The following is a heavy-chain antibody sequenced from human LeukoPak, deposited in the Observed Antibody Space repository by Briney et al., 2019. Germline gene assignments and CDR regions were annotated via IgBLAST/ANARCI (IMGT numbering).Heavy chain of an antibody. Sequence: GGSLRLSCAASGFTFSNYDMHWVRQAPGKGLEWVAFIQYDGTNKYYADSVKGRFTISRDNSKNTLYLQMNGLRAEDTAVYYCAEGASCDFWSGYYSYYYYMDVWGKGTTVTVSS. CDR3: AEGASCDFWSGYYSYYYYMDV. CDR2: IQYDGTNK. V-gene: IGHV3-30*02. J-gene: IGHJ6*03. D-gene: IGHD3-3*01. CDR1: GFTFSNYD.